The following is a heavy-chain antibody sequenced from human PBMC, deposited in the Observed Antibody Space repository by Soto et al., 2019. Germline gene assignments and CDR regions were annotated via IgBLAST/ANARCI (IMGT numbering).Heavy chain of an antibody. Sequence: XETLSLTCTVYGCSVSSGSYYWSWIRQPPGKGLEWIGYIYYSGSTNYNPSLKSRVTISVDTSKNQFSLKLSSVTAADTAVYYCARWVGGGDAHDYWGQGPLVTVSS. CDR1: GCSVSSGSYY. CDR3: ARWVGGGDAHDY. CDR2: IYYSGST. D-gene: IGHD2-21*01. J-gene: IGHJ4*02. V-gene: IGHV4-61*01.